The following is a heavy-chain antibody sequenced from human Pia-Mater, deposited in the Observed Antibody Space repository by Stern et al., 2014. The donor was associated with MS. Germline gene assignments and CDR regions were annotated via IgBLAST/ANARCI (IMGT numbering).Heavy chain of an antibody. D-gene: IGHD1-14*01. CDR3: ATGITDSYYFDY. CDR1: GGSISSSSYY. J-gene: IGHJ4*02. V-gene: IGHV4-39*01. CDR2: ICYSGST. Sequence: QLQLQESGPGLVKPSETLSLTCTVSGGSISSSSYYWGWIRQPPGKGLEWIGSICYSGSTYYNPSLKSRVTISVDTSKHQLSLKLSSVTAADTAVYYCATGITDSYYFDYWGQGTLVTVSS.